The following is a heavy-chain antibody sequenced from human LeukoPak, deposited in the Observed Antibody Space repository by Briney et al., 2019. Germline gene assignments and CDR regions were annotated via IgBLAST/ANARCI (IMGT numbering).Heavy chain of an antibody. V-gene: IGHV1-2*02. D-gene: IGHD2-21*02. CDR2: INPNIGDA. J-gene: IGHJ5*01. Sequence: ASVKVSCKASGYTFTGFFMHWVRQAPGQGLEWMGWINPNIGDAYYAQKFQGRVTMTRDRPINTAYMELSRLTSDDTAVYYCARMDLDGGDSIGFDSWGQGTLVTVSS. CDR1: GYTFTGFF. CDR3: ARMDLDGGDSIGFDS.